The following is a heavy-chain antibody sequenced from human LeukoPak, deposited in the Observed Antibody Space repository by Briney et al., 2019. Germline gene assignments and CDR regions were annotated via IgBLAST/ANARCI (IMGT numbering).Heavy chain of an antibody. CDR1: GYTFTSYY. Sequence: ASVKVSCKASGYTFTSYYMHWVRQAPGQGLEWMGIINPSGGSTSYAQKFQGRVTMTRDMSTSTVYMELSSLRSEDTAVYYCARAKETYDYGDYGYTLDYWGQGTLVTVSS. D-gene: IGHD4-17*01. CDR2: INPSGGST. CDR3: ARAKETYDYGDYGYTLDY. J-gene: IGHJ4*02. V-gene: IGHV1-46*01.